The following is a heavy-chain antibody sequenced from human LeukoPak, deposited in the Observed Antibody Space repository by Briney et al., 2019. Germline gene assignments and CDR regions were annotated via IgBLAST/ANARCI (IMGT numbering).Heavy chain of an antibody. CDR2: INPNSGGT. Sequence: ASVKVSCKASGYTFTRYYMHWVRQAPGQGLEWMGWINPNSGGTNYAQKFQGRVTMTRDTSISTAYMELSRLRSDDTAVYYCARGGDSSSWFASPDFWGQGTLVTVSS. CDR1: GYTFTRYY. V-gene: IGHV1-2*02. CDR3: ARGGDSSSWFASPDF. J-gene: IGHJ4*02. D-gene: IGHD6-13*01.